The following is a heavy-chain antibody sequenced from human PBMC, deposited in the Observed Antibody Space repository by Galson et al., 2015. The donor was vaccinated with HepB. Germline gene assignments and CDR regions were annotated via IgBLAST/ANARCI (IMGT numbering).Heavy chain of an antibody. D-gene: IGHD3-10*01. V-gene: IGHV3-48*03. CDR1: GFTSSSYE. CDR2: ISSSGSTI. CDR3: ARVAMVRGVIIS. J-gene: IGHJ4*02. Sequence: SLRLSCAASGFTSSSYEMNWVRQAPGKGLEWVSYISSSGSTIYYADSVKGRFTISRDNAKNSLYLQMNSLRAEDTAVYYCARVAMVRGVIISWGQGTLVTVSS.